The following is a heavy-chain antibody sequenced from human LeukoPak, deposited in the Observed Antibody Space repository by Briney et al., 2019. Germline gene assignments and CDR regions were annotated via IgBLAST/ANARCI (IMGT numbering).Heavy chain of an antibody. V-gene: IGHV3-48*04. CDR2: ISSSGSTI. CDR3: ARDRSNIAAADGWFDP. D-gene: IGHD6-13*01. Sequence: GGSLRLSCAASGFTFSSYGMNWVRQAPGKGLEWVSYISSSGSTIYYADSVKGRFTISRDNAKNSLYLQMNSLRAEDTAVYYCARDRSNIAAADGWFDPWGQGTLVTVSS. J-gene: IGHJ5*02. CDR1: GFTFSSYG.